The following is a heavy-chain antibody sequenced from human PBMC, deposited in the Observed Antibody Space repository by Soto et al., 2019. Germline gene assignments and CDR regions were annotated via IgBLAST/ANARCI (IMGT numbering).Heavy chain of an antibody. D-gene: IGHD2-2*01. V-gene: IGHV3-11*01. CDR2: MTSSGSGI. Sequence: QVQLVESGGGLVKPGGSLRLSCAASGFTFSDYYMSWIRQAPGKGLEWVSYMTSSGSGIYYADSVKGRFTISRDNAKNSLYLQMNSLRAEATAVYYCARVERGFVVGAAPAFDFWGQRTLVTVSS. CDR1: GFTFSDYY. CDR3: ARVERGFVVGAAPAFDF. J-gene: IGHJ4*02.